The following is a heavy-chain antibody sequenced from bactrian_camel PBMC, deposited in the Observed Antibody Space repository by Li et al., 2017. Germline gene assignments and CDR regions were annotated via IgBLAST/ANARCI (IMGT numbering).Heavy chain of an antibody. CDR1: GLFFGASG. J-gene: IGHJ4*01. CDR2: ISSDGSNT. V-gene: IGHV3S6*01. Sequence: VQLVESGGGLVQPGGSLRLSCAASGLFFGASGMSWLRQAPGKGLEWVSGISSDGSNTDYADSVKGRFTISQDNAENTVALLMSSLKPEDTARYYCAPTPRPPPSVRYRGSPSSEVPNCWGQGTQVTVS. D-gene: IGHD2*01. CDR3: APTPRPPPSVRYRGSPSSEVPNC.